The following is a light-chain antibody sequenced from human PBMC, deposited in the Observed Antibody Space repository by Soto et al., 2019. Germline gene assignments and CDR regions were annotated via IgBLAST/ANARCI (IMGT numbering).Light chain of an antibody. CDR2: GVT. CDR3: CSYTSDLTPYV. Sequence: QSALTQPASVSGSPGQSITISCSGSSSDIGSHDDVSWYQQHPGKVPKLLIYGVTDRPSGVSTRFSGSKSGNVASLTISGLQAEDEADYYCCSYTSDLTPYVFGTGTRAPS. J-gene: IGLJ1*01. V-gene: IGLV2-14*03. CDR1: SSDIGSHDD.